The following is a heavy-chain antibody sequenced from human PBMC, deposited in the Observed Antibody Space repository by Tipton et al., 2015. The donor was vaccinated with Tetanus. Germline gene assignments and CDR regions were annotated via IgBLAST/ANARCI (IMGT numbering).Heavy chain of an antibody. CDR2: IYYSGSA. CDR3: ARANGPGSYLDY. CDR1: GGSISSSSYY. D-gene: IGHD2-8*01. V-gene: IGHV4-39*01. J-gene: IGHJ4*02. Sequence: TLSLTCTVSGGSISSSSYYWGWIRQPPGKRLEWIGSIYYSGSAYHNPSLKSRVTISVDTSKNQFSLKLSSVTAADTAVYYCARANGPGSYLDYWGQGTLVTVSS.